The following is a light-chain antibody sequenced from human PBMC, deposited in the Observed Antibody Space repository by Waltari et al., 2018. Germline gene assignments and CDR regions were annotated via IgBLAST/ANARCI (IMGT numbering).Light chain of an antibody. CDR1: QMISKY. Sequence: DIQMTQSPSSLSASVGDRVTITCRASQMISKYLNWYQQEPGKAPKLLIYAASSLQSGVPSRFSSSGSGTDFTLTISSLQREDFATYYCQQSYSIPYSFGQGTKVEIK. CDR3: QQSYSIPYS. CDR2: AAS. V-gene: IGKV1-39*01. J-gene: IGKJ2*03.